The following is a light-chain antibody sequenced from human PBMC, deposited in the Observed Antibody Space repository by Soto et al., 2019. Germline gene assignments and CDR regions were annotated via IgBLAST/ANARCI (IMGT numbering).Light chain of an antibody. Sequence: DIVMTQSPLSLPVTPGEPASISCRSSQSLLHSNGYNYLDWYLQKPGQSPQLLIYLGSNRASGVPDRFSGSRSGTDFTLKISRVEAEDVGVYYCMQALQSPYTFGQATKLDIK. CDR3: MQALQSPYT. CDR2: LGS. V-gene: IGKV2-28*01. CDR1: QSLLHSNGYNY. J-gene: IGKJ2*01.